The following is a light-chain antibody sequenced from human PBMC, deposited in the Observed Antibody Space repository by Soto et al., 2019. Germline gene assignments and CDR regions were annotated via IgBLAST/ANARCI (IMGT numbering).Light chain of an antibody. CDR3: QKYNSAPLT. V-gene: IGKV1-27*01. Sequence: DIQMTQSPSSLSASVGDRVTITCRASQGISNSLAWYQQKPGKVPKLLIYTASTLQSGVPSRFSGRGFGTDFTLTITSLQPEDVATYYSQKYNSAPLTFGGGTKVEIK. CDR2: TAS. CDR1: QGISNS. J-gene: IGKJ4*01.